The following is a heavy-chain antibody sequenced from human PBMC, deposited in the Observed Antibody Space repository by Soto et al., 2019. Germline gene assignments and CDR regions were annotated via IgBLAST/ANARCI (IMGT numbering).Heavy chain of an antibody. D-gene: IGHD4-4*01. CDR3: ARGGIVAVPAALSSYDDYTNYRFDS. CDR1: GGSFSDFA. J-gene: IGHJ4*02. V-gene: IGHV1-69*01. Sequence: QVQLAQSGAEVRKPGSSVKVSCRSSGGSFSDFAFSWVRQAPGQGLEWMGGTIPMFAATKYAQRFQGRITISADASTPTVYLALSSLTSDASAVYYCARGGIVAVPAALSSYDDYTNYRFDSWGQGTLVSVSS. CDR2: TIPMFAAT.